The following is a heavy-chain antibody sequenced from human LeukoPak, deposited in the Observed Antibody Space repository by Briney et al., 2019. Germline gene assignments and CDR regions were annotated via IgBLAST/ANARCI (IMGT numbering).Heavy chain of an antibody. CDR3: ARAVTTVVTGAQYFDL. V-gene: IGHV1-18*01. J-gene: IGHJ2*01. Sequence: ASVKVSCKASGYTFTSYGISWVRQAPGQGLEWMGWISAYNGNTNYAQKLQGRVTMTRDTSTSTVYMELSSLRSEDTAVYYCARAVTTVVTGAQYFDLWGRGTLVTVSS. CDR1: GYTFTSYG. D-gene: IGHD4-23*01. CDR2: ISAYNGNT.